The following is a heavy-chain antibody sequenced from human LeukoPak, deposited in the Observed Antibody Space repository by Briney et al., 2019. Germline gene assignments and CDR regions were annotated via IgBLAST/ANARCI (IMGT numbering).Heavy chain of an antibody. J-gene: IGHJ3*02. V-gene: IGHV4-59*12. CDR1: GGSIRGFY. Sequence: SETLSLTCYVSGGSIRGFYWSWIRQPPGKELEWIGYFYYSGDTNYNPALNSRVTISVDASKNQFSLKLSSVTAADTAVYYCASYGGVLAAFDIWGQGTMVTVSS. CDR2: FYYSGDT. D-gene: IGHD3-3*01. CDR3: ASYGGVLAAFDI.